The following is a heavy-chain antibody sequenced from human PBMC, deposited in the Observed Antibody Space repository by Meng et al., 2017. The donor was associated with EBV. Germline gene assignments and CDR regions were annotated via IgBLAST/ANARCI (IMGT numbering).Heavy chain of an antibody. J-gene: IGHJ5*02. Sequence: HITFKESGPTLVKPPPTLPLTCTFSGVSLSTSGVGVGWIRQPPGKALEWLALIYWDDDKRYSPSLKSRLTITKDTSKNQVVLTMTNMDPVDTATYYCAHRRDEYSSSWYGWFDPWGQGTLVTVSS. V-gene: IGHV2-5*02. CDR2: IYWDDDK. D-gene: IGHD6-13*01. CDR1: GVSLSTSGVG. CDR3: AHRRDEYSSSWYGWFDP.